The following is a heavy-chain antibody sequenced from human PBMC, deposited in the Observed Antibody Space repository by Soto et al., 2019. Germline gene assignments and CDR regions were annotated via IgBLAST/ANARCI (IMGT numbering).Heavy chain of an antibody. J-gene: IGHJ4*02. D-gene: IGHD3-16*01. CDR2: IYYSGNT. V-gene: IGHV4-30-4*01. Sequence: SETLSLTCTVSGGSTSSDNYWSWIRQPPGKGLEWIGRIYYSGNTDYNPSLKSRLAISIDTSKNQFSLKLSSVTAADTAVYFCAREGGESSDGLYYFDSWGQGSLVTVSS. CDR1: GGSTSSDNY. CDR3: AREGGESSDGLYYFDS.